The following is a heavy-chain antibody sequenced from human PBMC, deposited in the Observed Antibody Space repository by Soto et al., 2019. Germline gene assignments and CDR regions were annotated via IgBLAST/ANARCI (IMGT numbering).Heavy chain of an antibody. Sequence: EIQLVESGGGLAQPGGSLRLSCVASGFSFSEYGMSWVRQTPQKTLEWVASISGNKMNTFYPDSVKGRFFISRDNSDNTLHLQMNRLRDDDTAIYYCAKRRLNTITSLSDFWGQGVQVTVSS. V-gene: IGHV3-23*04. CDR3: AKRRLNTITSLSDF. CDR2: ISGNKMNT. CDR1: GFSFSEYG. J-gene: IGHJ1*01. D-gene: IGHD2-2*01.